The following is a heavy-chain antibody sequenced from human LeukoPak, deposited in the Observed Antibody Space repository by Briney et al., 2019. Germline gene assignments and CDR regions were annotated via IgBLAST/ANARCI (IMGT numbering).Heavy chain of an antibody. CDR1: GGTFSSYA. V-gene: IGHV1-69*04. Sequence: ASVKVSCKASGGTFSSYAISWVRQAPGQGLEWMGRIIPILGIANYAQKFQGRVTITADKSTSTAYMELSSLRSEDTAVYYCARRVGEGAYYFDYWGQGALVTVSS. CDR3: ARRVGEGAYYFDY. J-gene: IGHJ4*02. CDR2: IIPILGIA. D-gene: IGHD3-3*01.